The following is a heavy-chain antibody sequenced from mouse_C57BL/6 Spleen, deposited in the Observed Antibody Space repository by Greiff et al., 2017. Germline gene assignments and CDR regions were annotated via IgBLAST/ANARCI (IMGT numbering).Heavy chain of an antibody. V-gene: IGHV1-82*01. J-gene: IGHJ4*01. CDR1: GYAFSSSW. Sequence: VQLQQSGPELVKPGASVKISCKASGYAFSSSWMTWVKQRPGKGLEWIGRIYPGDGDTNYNGKFKGKATLTADNSSSTAYIQLSSLTSEDAAVYCGAEEGCITTVYAMEYWGQRNSVTGSS. D-gene: IGHD1-1*01. CDR3: AEEGCITTVYAMEY. CDR2: IYPGDGDT.